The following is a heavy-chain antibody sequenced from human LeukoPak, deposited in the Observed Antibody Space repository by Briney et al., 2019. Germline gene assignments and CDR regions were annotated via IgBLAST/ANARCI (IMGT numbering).Heavy chain of an antibody. D-gene: IGHD5-12*01. J-gene: IGHJ4*02. V-gene: IGHV3-23*01. Sequence: SGGSLRLSCAASGFTFSTYPMSWVRQAPGKGLEWVSIIGASGGTTYYAVSVEGRFTISRDNSKNTLYLQMDSLRAEDTAVYFCAKDGGWLRFYFDYWGQGTLVTVSS. CDR1: GFTFSTYP. CDR2: IGASGGTT. CDR3: AKDGGWLRFYFDY.